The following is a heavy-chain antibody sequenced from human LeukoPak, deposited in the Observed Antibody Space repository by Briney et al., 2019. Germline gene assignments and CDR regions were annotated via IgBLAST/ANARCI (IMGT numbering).Heavy chain of an antibody. CDR3: AGTYYYYNGMDV. J-gene: IGHJ6*04. V-gene: IGHV3-21*01. CDR1: GFTFSSHS. CDR2: ISSSSSYI. Sequence: GGSLRVSCAASGFTFSSHSMNCVRQAPGKGLEWVSFISSSSSYIYYADSVKGRFTISRDNAKNSLYLQMNSLRAEDTAVYYCAGTYYYYNGMDVRGKGTTVTVSS.